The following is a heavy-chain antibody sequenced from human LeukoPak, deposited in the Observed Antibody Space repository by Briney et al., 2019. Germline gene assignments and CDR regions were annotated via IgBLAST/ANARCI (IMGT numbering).Heavy chain of an antibody. J-gene: IGHJ5*02. CDR1: GFIFNNYG. Sequence: GGSLRLSCSASGFIFNNYGLMCVRQAPGKGLESVSAISNDGGGTTYADFVKGRFTISRDNSKNTLSLQMNSLSPEDTALYYCAKGNSGYFADLWGQGTVVTVSS. CDR3: AKGNSGYFADL. V-gene: IGHV3-23*01. CDR2: ISNDGGGT. D-gene: IGHD3-22*01.